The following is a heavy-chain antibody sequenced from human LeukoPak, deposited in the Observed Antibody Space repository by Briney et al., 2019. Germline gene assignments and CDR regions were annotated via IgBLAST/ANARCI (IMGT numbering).Heavy chain of an antibody. CDR1: GYTFTSYD. D-gene: IGHD2-8*01. J-gene: IGHJ4*02. CDR3: ARAQKIMVYAIGY. V-gene: IGHV1-8*01. Sequence: ASVKVSCKASGYTFTSYDINWVRQATGQGLEWMGWMNPNSGNTGYAQKFQGRVTMTRNTSISTAYMELSSLRSEDTAVYYCARAQKIMVYAIGYWGQGTPVTVSS. CDR2: MNPNSGNT.